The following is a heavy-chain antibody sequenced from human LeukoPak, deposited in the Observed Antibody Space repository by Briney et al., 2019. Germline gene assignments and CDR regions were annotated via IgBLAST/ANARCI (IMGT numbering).Heavy chain of an antibody. Sequence: GGSLRLXCAASGFTFISYWMHWDRQAPGKGLVWVSRINGYGSSTDFADSVKGRFTISRDNAKNTLYLQMNSLRAEDTAVYYCARDAPGNTALDYWGQGTLVTVSS. CDR3: ARDAPGNTALDY. CDR2: INGYGSST. V-gene: IGHV3-74*01. CDR1: GFTFISYW. J-gene: IGHJ4*02. D-gene: IGHD5-18*01.